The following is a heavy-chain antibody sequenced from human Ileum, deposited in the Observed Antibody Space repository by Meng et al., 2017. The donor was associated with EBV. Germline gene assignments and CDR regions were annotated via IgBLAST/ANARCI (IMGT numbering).Heavy chain of an antibody. Sequence: EVQLVESGGGLVQPGXSPKLHCAASGFTFSGSTMHWVRQASGKGLEWVGRIRNKANSYATAYAASVKGRFTISRDDSKNTAYLQMNSLKTEDTAVYYCTRNLGYCSGGSCAWGQGTLVTVSS. CDR2: IRNKANSYAT. CDR1: GFTFSGST. CDR3: TRNLGYCSGGSCA. D-gene: IGHD2-15*01. V-gene: IGHV3-73*02. J-gene: IGHJ5*02.